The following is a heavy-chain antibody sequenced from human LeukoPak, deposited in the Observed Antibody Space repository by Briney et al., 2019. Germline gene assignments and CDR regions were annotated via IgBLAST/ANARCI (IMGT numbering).Heavy chain of an antibody. D-gene: IGHD3-10*01. CDR3: ARGPYYYGSGSHPLDY. J-gene: IGHJ4*02. CDR2: ISTYNGLT. V-gene: IGHV1-18*04. CDR1: GYTFTGYY. Sequence: ASVKVSCKASGYTFTGYYMHWVRQAPGQGLKWMGWISTYNGLTKSAQNLQGRVTMTTDTSTSTAYMELRSLGSDDTAVYYCARGPYYYGSGSHPLDYWGQGTLVTVSS.